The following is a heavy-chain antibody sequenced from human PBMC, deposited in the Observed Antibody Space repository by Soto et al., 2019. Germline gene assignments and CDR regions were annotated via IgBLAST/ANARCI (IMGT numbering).Heavy chain of an antibody. Sequence: PVGSRRLSCAASGFTFSSYAMHGVRQAPGKGLEGVAVISYDGINKYYADSVKGRFTISRDNSKNTLYLQMNSLRAEDTAVYYCARDLRYFDWLLYRGTYYYSGMDVWGQGTTVTVSS. CDR1: GFTFSSYA. CDR3: ARDLRYFDWLLYRGTYYYSGMDV. CDR2: ISYDGINK. D-gene: IGHD3-9*01. J-gene: IGHJ6*02. V-gene: IGHV3-30-3*01.